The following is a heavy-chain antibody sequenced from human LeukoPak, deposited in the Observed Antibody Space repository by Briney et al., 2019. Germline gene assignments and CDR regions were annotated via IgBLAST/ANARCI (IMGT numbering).Heavy chain of an antibody. CDR1: GFTFSNYW. CDR2: INADGRST. V-gene: IGHV3-74*01. D-gene: IGHD6-13*01. Sequence: TGGSLRLSCAASGFTFSNYWMDGVRQAPGKGLVWVARINADGRSTSYADSVKGRFTISRDNAKNTLYVQMNSLRAEDTAVYYCARLYSSWYAFDIWGQGTMVIVSS. J-gene: IGHJ3*02. CDR3: ARLYSSWYAFDI.